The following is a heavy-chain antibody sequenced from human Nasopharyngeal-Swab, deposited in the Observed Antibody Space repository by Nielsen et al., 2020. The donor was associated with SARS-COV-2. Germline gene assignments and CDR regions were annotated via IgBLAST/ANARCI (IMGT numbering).Heavy chain of an antibody. CDR3: AKRPTGSTFGD. CDR1: GFTFSSYA. J-gene: IGHJ4*02. D-gene: IGHD3-16*01. CDR2: ISGSGGST. Sequence: GESLKISCAASGFTFSSYAMSWVRQAPGKGLEWVSAISGSGGSTYCADSVKGRFTISRDNSKNTLYLQMNSLRAEDTAVYYCAKRPTGSTFGDWGQGTLVTVSS. V-gene: IGHV3-23*01.